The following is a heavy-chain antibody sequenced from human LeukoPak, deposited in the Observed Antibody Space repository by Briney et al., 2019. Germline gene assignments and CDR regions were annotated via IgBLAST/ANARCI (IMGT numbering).Heavy chain of an antibody. D-gene: IGHD6-25*01. CDR3: ARVSSGSCSYYFTDD. CDR2: INHSGST. CDR1: GGSFSGYY. Sequence: SSETLSLTCAVYGGSFSGYYWSWIRQPPGKGLEWIGEINHSGSTNYNPSLKSRVTISVDTSKNQFSLKLSSVTAADTAVYYCARVSSGSCSYYFTDDWGQGTTVTVSS. V-gene: IGHV4-34*01. J-gene: IGHJ6*03.